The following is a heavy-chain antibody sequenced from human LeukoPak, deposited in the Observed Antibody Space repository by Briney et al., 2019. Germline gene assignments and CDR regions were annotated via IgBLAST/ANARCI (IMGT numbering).Heavy chain of an antibody. CDR2: INPNSGGT. CDR3: ARGRSGSSGWYGADY. D-gene: IGHD6-19*01. J-gene: IGHJ4*02. Sequence: ASVKVSCKTSGYTFIAFYIHWVRQAPGQGLEWMGWINPNSGGTQYSQKFQGSVTMTRDTSINTVYMDLNRLTSGDTAIYYCARGRSGSSGWYGADYWGQGTLVTVSS. V-gene: IGHV1-2*04. CDR1: GYTFIAFY.